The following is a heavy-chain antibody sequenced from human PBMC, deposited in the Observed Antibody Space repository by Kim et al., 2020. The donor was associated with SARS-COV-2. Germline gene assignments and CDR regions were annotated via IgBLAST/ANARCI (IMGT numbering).Heavy chain of an antibody. V-gene: IGHV3-23*01. J-gene: IGHJ4*02. CDR2: T. Sequence: TYYADSVKGRFTISRDNSNNALYLQMDSLRAEDTAIYYCAKDWFDYWGQGTLVTVSS. CDR3: AKDWFDY.